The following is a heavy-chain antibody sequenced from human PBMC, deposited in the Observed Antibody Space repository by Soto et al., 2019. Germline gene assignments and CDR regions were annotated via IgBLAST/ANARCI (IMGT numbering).Heavy chain of an antibody. Sequence: GTPSLICRPDGGSVSSSVHYRSWIRQPPGKGLEGIGNIYYSGSTNYNPSLKSRVTISVDTSKNQFSLKLSSVTAADTAVYYCARNLRGSSTSRPFIYYCFDDRGQVT. V-gene: IGHV4-61*08. CDR2: IYYSGST. CDR1: GGSVSSSVHY. J-gene: IGHJ5*01. D-gene: IGHD2-2*01. CDR3: ARNLRGSSTSRPFIYYCFDD.